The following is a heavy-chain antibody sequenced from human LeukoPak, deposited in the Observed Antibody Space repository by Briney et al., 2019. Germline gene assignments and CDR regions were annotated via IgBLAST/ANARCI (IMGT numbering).Heavy chain of an antibody. CDR2: ISAYNGNT. J-gene: IGHJ4*02. CDR3: ASTRSGSYYYSAVY. Sequence: GASVTVSCKASGYTFTSYGISWVRQAPGQGLEWMGWISAYNGNTNYAQKLQGRVTMTTDTSTSTAYMELRSLRSDDTAVYYCASTRSGSYYYSAVYWGQGTLVTVSS. D-gene: IGHD1-26*01. CDR1: GYTFTSYG. V-gene: IGHV1-18*01.